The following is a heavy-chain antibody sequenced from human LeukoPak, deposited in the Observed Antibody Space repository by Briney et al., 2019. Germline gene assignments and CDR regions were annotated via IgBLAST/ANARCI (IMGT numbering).Heavy chain of an antibody. V-gene: IGHV1-18*01. D-gene: IGHD6-13*01. CDR3: SSFHTKDTSSWYADQGDFDY. CDR2: ISVYNGNT. CDR1: GYTFTSYG. Sequence: ASVTVSCQASGYTFTSYGISWLRQAPGQGREGMGWISVYNGNTNYPPKVQDRITMSTDTSTNTAYMEVGSLRSDEPAVDLFSSFHTKDTSSWYADQGDFDYWGEGTLVTVSS. J-gene: IGHJ4*02.